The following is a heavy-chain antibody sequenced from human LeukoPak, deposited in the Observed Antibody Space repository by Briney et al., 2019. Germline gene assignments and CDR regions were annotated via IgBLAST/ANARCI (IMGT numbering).Heavy chain of an antibody. CDR2: ISGTASST. CDR3: ARDGWRIDYSDGSCYPLRY. CDR1: GFTFSSFA. J-gene: IGHJ4*02. V-gene: IGHV3-23*01. D-gene: IGHD2-15*01. Sequence: GGSLRLSCAASGFTFSSFAMSWVRQAPGKGLEWVSAISGTASSTYYADSVKGRFTISRDNSKNTVYLQMNSLRVEDTALYYCARDGWRIDYSDGSCYPLRYWGQGTLVTVSS.